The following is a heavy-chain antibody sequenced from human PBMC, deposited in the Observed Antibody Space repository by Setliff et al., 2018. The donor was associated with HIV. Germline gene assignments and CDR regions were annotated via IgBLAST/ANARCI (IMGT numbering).Heavy chain of an antibody. V-gene: IGHV4-59*08. J-gene: IGHJ4*02. D-gene: IGHD3-22*01. CDR3: ARRGYYDSSGLDY. CDR2: IYYSGST. Sequence: SETLSLTCTVSGGSINNHYWYWIRQPPGKGLEWIGYIYYSGSTYYNPSLKSRVTISVDTSKNQFSLKLSSVTAADTAVYYCARRGYYDSSGLDYWGQGTLVTVSS. CDR1: GGSINNHY.